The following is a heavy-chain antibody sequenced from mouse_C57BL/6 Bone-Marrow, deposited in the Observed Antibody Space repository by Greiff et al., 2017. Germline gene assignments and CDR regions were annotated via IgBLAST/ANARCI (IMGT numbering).Heavy chain of an antibody. Sequence: VQLQQSGAELVKPGASVKLSCKASGYTFTSYWMHWVKQRPGQGLEWIGMIHPNSGSTNYNEKFKNKATLTVEKSSSTDYMQLSSLTSEDSADYCCTRSRWLLNMDYWGQGTSVTVSS. CDR3: TRSRWLLNMDY. D-gene: IGHD2-3*01. CDR1: GYTFTSYW. J-gene: IGHJ4*01. V-gene: IGHV1-64*01. CDR2: IHPNSGST.